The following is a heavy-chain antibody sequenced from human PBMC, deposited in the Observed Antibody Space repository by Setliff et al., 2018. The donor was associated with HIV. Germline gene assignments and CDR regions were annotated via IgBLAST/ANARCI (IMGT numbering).Heavy chain of an antibody. CDR1: GDSISGYY. CDR2: IYYTGST. Sequence: SETLSLTCTSSGDSISGYYWSWIRQPPGKGLEWIGYIYYTGSTNYNPSLKSRLTISVDTSKNQFSLKLRSVTAADTAVYYCARDPPGYGDSNDYWGQGTLVTVSS. CDR3: ARDPPGYGDSNDY. V-gene: IGHV4-59*01. J-gene: IGHJ4*02. D-gene: IGHD4-17*01.